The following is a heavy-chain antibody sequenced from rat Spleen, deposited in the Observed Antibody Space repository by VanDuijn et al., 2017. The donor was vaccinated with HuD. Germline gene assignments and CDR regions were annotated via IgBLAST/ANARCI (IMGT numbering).Heavy chain of an antibody. CDR3: ARRGYDVSYISPYWYSDF. Sequence: EVQLVESGGGLVQPGRSLKLSCAASGFTFSNYDMAWVRQAPTKGLEWVASIVTSGGTTYYRDSVKGRFTVSRDNAKSTLYLQMDSLRSEDTATYYCARRGYDVSYISPYWYSDFWGPGTMVTVSS. CDR1: GFTFSNYD. V-gene: IGHV5-25*01. D-gene: IGHD1-12*02. J-gene: IGHJ1*01. CDR2: IVTSGGTT.